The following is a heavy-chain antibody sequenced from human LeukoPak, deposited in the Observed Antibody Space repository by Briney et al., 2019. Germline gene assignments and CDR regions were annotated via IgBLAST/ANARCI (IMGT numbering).Heavy chain of an antibody. Sequence: GASVKVSCKASGYTFTSYGISWVRQAPGQGLEWMGRIIPIFGTANYAQKFQGRVTITTDESTSTAYMELSSLRSEDTAVYYCARAERTYYDILTGYYNREEYFQHWGQGTLVTVSS. CDR3: ARAERTYYDILTGYYNREEYFQH. D-gene: IGHD3-9*01. V-gene: IGHV1-69*05. J-gene: IGHJ1*01. CDR1: GYTFTSYG. CDR2: IIPIFGTA.